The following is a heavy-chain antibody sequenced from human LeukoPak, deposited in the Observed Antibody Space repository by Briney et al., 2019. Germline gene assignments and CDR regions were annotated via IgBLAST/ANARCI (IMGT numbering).Heavy chain of an antibody. V-gene: IGHV1-69*05. J-gene: IGHJ4*02. Sequence: SVKVSCKASRYTFTGYYMHWVRQAPGQGLEWMGGIIPIFGTANYAQKFQGRVTITTDESTSTAYMELSSLRSEDTAVYYCARAGMQISTAMPKAELDYWGQGTLVTVSS. D-gene: IGHD5-18*01. CDR1: RYTFTGYY. CDR3: ARAGMQISTAMPKAELDY. CDR2: IIPIFGTA.